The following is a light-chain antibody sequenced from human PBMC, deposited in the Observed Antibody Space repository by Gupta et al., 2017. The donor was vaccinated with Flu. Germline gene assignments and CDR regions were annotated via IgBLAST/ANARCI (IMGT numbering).Light chain of an antibody. CDR3: QQHRVWPPCT. V-gene: IGKV3-15*01. Sequence: DIVMTQSPATLSVSPGESATLSCRASQSISSNLAWYQQKPGQAPSLLIYRASTRATGVPARFSGSGYGTELTLTISSRQSEDFAVYFCQQHRVWPPCTSGQGTKLDIK. CDR1: QSISSN. J-gene: IGKJ2*02. CDR2: RAS.